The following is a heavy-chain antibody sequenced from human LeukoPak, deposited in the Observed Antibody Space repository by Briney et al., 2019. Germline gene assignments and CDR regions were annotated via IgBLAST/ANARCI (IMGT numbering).Heavy chain of an antibody. CDR2: IYYSGST. V-gene: IGHV4-39*07. Sequence: SETLSLTCTVSGGSISSSSYYWGWIRQPPGKGLEWIGSIYYSGSTYYNPSLKSRVTISVDTSKNQFSLKLSSVTAADTAVYYCARARYYYGSGSYLYWFDPWGQGTLVTVSS. D-gene: IGHD3-10*01. J-gene: IGHJ5*02. CDR1: GGSISSSSYY. CDR3: ARARYYYGSGSYLYWFDP.